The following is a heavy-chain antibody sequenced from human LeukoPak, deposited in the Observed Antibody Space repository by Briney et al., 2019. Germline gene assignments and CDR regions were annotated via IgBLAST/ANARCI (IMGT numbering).Heavy chain of an antibody. CDR1: GFTFDDYA. CDR3: ARDPTVDFWSGLQGVDY. CDR2: ISWNSDSI. V-gene: IGHV3-9*01. Sequence: GRSLRLSCAASGFTFDDYAMFWVRQAPGKGLEWVSGISWNSDSIAYADSVKGRFTISRDNAKNSLYLQMNSLRAEDTAVYCCARDPTVDFWSGLQGVDYWGQGTLVTVSS. D-gene: IGHD3-3*01. J-gene: IGHJ4*02.